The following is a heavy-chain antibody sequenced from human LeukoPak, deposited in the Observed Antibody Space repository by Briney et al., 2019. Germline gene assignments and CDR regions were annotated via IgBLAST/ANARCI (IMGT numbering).Heavy chain of an antibody. CDR2: ISYDGSNK. J-gene: IGHJ4*02. CDR3: AAGKDIVVVPAAIDY. D-gene: IGHD2-2*01. CDR1: GFTFSSYG. Sequence: GGSLRLSCAASGFTFSSYGMHWVRQAPGKGLEWVAVISYDGSNKYYADSVKGRFTISRDNSKNTLYLQMNSLRAEDTAVYYCAAGKDIVVVPAAIDYWGQGTLVTVSS. V-gene: IGHV3-30*03.